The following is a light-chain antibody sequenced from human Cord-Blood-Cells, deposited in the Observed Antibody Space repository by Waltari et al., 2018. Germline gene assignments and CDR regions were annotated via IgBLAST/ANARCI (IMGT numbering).Light chain of an antibody. CDR3: QQYNNWPPAPWT. V-gene: IGKV3-15*01. CDR1: QSVSSN. CDR2: GAS. J-gene: IGKJ1*01. Sequence: EIVMTQSPATLSVSPGERATRSCRASQSVSSNLAWYQQKPGQAPRLLIYGASTRAIGIPARFSGSGSGTEFTLTISSLQSEDFAVYYCQQYNNWPPAPWTFGQGTKVEIK.